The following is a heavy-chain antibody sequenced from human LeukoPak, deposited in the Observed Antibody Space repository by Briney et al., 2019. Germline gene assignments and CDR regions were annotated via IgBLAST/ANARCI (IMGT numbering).Heavy chain of an antibody. CDR3: ARETRMDV. CDR2: INHSGST. CDR1: GGSLSGYH. Sequence: SETLSLTCAVYGGSLSGYHWSWIRQPPGKGLEWIGEINHSGSTNYNPSLKSRVTISEDTSKNQFSLKLNSVTAADTAVYYCARETRMDVWGQGTTVTVSS. V-gene: IGHV4-34*01. J-gene: IGHJ6*02.